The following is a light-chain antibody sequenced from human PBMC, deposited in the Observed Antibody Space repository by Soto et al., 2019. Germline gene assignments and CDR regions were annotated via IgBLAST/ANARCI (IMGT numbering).Light chain of an antibody. V-gene: IGKV3-15*01. CDR3: QQYNNWPGT. CDR2: GAS. J-gene: IGKJ1*01. CDR1: QSVSSN. Sequence: TLSFTASQSVSSNLAWYRQSPGQAPRLLISGASTRAAGIPARFSGSGSGTEFTLTISSLRSEDFAVYYCQQYNNWPGTFGQGTKVDIK.